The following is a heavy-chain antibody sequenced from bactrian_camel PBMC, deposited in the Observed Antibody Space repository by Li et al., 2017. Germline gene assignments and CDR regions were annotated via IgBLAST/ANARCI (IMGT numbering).Heavy chain of an antibody. Sequence: DVQLVESGGGLVEPGGSLRLSCAASGFTFSSYDMSWVRQAPGKGLEWVSAIDKGGYSTYYADSVKGRFTISRDNAKSTLYLQLNSLKTEDTALYYCLGTYGASWGQGTQVTVS. CDR3: LGTYGAS. D-gene: IGHD6*01. CDR1: GFTFSSYD. CDR2: IDKGGYST. J-gene: IGHJ4*01. V-gene: IGHV3S40*01.